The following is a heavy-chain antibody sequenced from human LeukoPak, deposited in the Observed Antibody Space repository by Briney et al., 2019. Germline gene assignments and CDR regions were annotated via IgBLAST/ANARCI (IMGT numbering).Heavy chain of an antibody. V-gene: IGHV3-30*18. Sequence: GGSLRLSCAASGFTFSSYGMHWVRQAPGKGLEWVAVISYDGSNKYYADSVKGRFTISRDNSKNTLYLQMNSLRADDTAVYYCAKGRVVPAALLDYWGQGTLVTVSS. CDR1: GFTFSSYG. D-gene: IGHD2-15*01. CDR3: AKGRVVPAALLDY. J-gene: IGHJ4*02. CDR2: ISYDGSNK.